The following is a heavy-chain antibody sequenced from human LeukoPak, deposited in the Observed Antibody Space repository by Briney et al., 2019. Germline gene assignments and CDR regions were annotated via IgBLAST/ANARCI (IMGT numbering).Heavy chain of an antibody. Sequence: GESLKISCNGSGYSFSNYWIGWVRQMPGKGLECMGIIYPGDSDTRYSPSFQGHVTISVDRYLRVAYLQWSSLKASDSGIYYCATYYDSGSYFNAFEIWGQGTMVTVSS. V-gene: IGHV5-51*01. CDR3: ATYYDSGSYFNAFEI. D-gene: IGHD3-22*01. CDR2: IYPGDSDT. CDR1: GYSFSNYW. J-gene: IGHJ3*02.